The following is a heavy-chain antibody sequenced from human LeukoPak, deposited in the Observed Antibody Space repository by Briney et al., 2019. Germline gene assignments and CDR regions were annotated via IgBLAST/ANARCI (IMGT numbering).Heavy chain of an antibody. CDR2: INHNGNVN. D-gene: IGHD3-22*01. J-gene: IGHJ4*02. Sequence: GGSLRLSCAASGFTFSSYWMNWARQAPGKGLEWVASINHNGNVNYYVDSVKGRFTISRDNSKNTLYLQMNSLRAEDTAVYYCARGHYYDSSGYFDYWGQGTLVTVSS. V-gene: IGHV3-7*01. CDR3: ARGHYYDSSGYFDY. CDR1: GFTFSSYW.